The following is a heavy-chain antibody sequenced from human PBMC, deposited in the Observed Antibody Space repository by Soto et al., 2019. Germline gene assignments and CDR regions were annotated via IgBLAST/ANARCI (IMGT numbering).Heavy chain of an antibody. D-gene: IGHD3-10*01. CDR3: ARATRRYYYGSGSYTFDY. V-gene: IGHV4-59*01. J-gene: IGHJ4*02. CDR1: GCSISSYY. Sequence: SETRSLTCTVSGCSISSYYWSWIRQPPGKGLEWIGYIYYSGSTNYNPSLKSRVTISVDTSKNQFSLKLSSVTAADTAVYYCARATRRYYYGSGSYTFDYWGQGTLVTVS. CDR2: IYYSGST.